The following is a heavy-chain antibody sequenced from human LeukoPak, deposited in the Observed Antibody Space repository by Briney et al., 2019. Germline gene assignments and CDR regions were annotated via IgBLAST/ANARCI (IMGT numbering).Heavy chain of an antibody. V-gene: IGHV4-59*08. D-gene: IGHD3-22*01. CDR2: IYYSGST. J-gene: IGHJ5*02. Sequence: SETLSLTCTVSGGSVSSYYWSWIRQPPGKGLEWIGYIYYSGSTNYNPSLKSRVTISVDTSKNQFSLKLSSVTAADTAVYYCARGYYDSSALNWFDPWGQGTLVTVSS. CDR1: GGSVSSYY. CDR3: ARGYYDSSALNWFDP.